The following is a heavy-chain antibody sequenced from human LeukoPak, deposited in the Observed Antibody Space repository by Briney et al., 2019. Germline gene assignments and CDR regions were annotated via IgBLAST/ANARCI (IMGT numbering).Heavy chain of an antibody. CDR2: IKENGREK. CDR1: GFTFSAYW. J-gene: IGHJ4*02. D-gene: IGHD1-26*01. CDR3: ARDLVGASYY. Sequence: GGSLRLSCAASGFTFSAYWMSWVRQAPGKGLEWVANIKENGREKYYADSVKGRFTISRDNAKNSLYLEMNGLRADDTAVYFCARDLVGASYYWGQGTLVTVSS. V-gene: IGHV3-7*01.